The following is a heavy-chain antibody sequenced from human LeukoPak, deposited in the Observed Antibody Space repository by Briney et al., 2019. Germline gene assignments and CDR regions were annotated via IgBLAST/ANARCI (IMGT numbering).Heavy chain of an antibody. CDR3: ARATNYDLWSAYYHHMDV. CDR2: IFYSESA. Sequence: SETLSLTCTVSGASITSYYWSWIRQPPGKGLECIGYIFYSESANYNPSLKSRVTISVDTSKNQFSLKLSSVTAADTAVYYCARATNYDLWSAYYHHMDVWGKGTTVTVSS. V-gene: IGHV4-59*01. J-gene: IGHJ6*04. CDR1: GASITSYY. D-gene: IGHD3-3*01.